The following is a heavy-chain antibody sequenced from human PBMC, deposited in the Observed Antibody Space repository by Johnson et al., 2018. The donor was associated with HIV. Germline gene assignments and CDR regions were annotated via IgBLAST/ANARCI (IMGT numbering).Heavy chain of an antibody. Sequence: QVQLVESGGGVVQPGGSLRLSCAASGFTFSDYYMNWIRQAPGKGLEWVSYISSSGSTIYYADSVKGRFTISRDNAKNTLYLQMHSLRAEDTAVYYCARVAVAGTYAFDIWGEGTMVTVSS. CDR2: ISSSGSTI. V-gene: IGHV3-11*01. D-gene: IGHD6-19*01. J-gene: IGHJ3*02. CDR1: GFTFSDYY. CDR3: ARVAVAGTYAFDI.